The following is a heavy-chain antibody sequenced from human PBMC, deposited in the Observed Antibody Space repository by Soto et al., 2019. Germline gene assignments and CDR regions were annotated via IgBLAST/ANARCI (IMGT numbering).Heavy chain of an antibody. J-gene: IGHJ4*02. CDR1: GGSISSGGYS. CDR2: IYHSGST. Sequence: NPSETLSLTCAVSGGSISSGGYSWSWIRQPPGKGLEWIGYIYHSGSTYYNPSLKSRVTISVDRSKNQFSLKLSSVTAADTAVYYCAGVPDYWGQGTLVTVSS. V-gene: IGHV4-30-2*01. CDR3: AGVPDY.